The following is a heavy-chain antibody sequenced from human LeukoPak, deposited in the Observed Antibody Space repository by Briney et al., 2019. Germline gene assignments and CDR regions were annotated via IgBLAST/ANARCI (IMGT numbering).Heavy chain of an antibody. CDR3: ARVLRSSGWPGLFDY. CDR1: GGSISSGDYY. Sequence: TSETLSLTCTVSGGSISSGDYYWSWIRQPPGKGLEWIGYIHYSGSTYYNPSLKSRVTISVDTSKNQFSLKLSSVTAADTAVYYCARVLRSSGWPGLFDYWGQGTLVTVSS. CDR2: IHYSGST. D-gene: IGHD6-19*01. J-gene: IGHJ4*02. V-gene: IGHV4-30-4*08.